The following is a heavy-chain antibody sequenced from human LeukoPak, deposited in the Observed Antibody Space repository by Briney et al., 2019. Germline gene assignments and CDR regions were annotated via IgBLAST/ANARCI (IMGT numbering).Heavy chain of an antibody. D-gene: IGHD5-18*01. CDR2: MYSGGNT. J-gene: IGHJ6*02. CDR3: AREFGYSYGLYYYAMDV. V-gene: IGHV3-66*01. Sequence: GGSLRLSCAASGFTVSSTYMSWVRQAPGKGLEWVSVMYSGGNTYYADSVKGRFTISRDNSKNTLYLQMNSLRAEDTAVYYCAREFGYSYGLYYYAMDVWGQGTTVTVSS. CDR1: GFTVSSTY.